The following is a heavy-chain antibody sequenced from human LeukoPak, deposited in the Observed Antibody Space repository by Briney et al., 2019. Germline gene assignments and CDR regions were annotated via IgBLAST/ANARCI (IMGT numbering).Heavy chain of an antibody. D-gene: IGHD6-13*01. CDR1: GYRFTSYW. CDR3: ARGLGYSGSWYFDY. Sequence: GESLKISFKGSGYRFTSYWIAWVRQMPGKGLESMGIIYPGDSDTRYSPSFQGQVTISADKSISTAYLQRSSLKASDTAMYYCARGLGYSGSWYFDYWGQGTLVTVSS. J-gene: IGHJ4*02. CDR2: IYPGDSDT. V-gene: IGHV5-51*01.